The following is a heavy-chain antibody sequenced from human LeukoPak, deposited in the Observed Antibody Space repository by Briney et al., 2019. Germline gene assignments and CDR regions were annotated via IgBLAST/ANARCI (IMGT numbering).Heavy chain of an antibody. CDR1: GGSIRSYF. CDR2: IWDTEIT. CDR3: ARGVVFATDDAFDI. J-gene: IGHJ3*02. Sequence: SETLSLTCTVSGGSIRSYFWSWLRQPPGKGLEWIGYIWDTEITDYNPSLKSRVTISLDTSKDHFSLKLRSVTAADTALYFCARGVVFATDDAFDIWGQGTLVTVSS. D-gene: IGHD1-26*01. V-gene: IGHV4-59*01.